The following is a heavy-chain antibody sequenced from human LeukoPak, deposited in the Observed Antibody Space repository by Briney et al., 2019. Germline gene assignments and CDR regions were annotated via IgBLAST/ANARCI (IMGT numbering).Heavy chain of an antibody. CDR1: GFTFSSYA. J-gene: IGHJ4*02. Sequence: GGSLRLSCAASGFTFSSYAMSWVPQAPGKGLEWVSAISGSGGSTYYADSVKGRFTISRDNSKNTLYLQMNSLRAEDTAVYYCAKDPFGDAIFGPFDYWGQGTLVTVSS. CDR2: ISGSGGST. CDR3: AKDPFGDAIFGPFDY. V-gene: IGHV3-23*01. D-gene: IGHD3-3*01.